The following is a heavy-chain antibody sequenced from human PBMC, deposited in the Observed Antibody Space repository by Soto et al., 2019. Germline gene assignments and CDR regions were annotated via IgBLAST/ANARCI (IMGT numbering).Heavy chain of an antibody. Sequence: QLQLQESGPGLVKPSETLSLTCTVSGGSISSSSYYWGWIRQPPGKGLEWIGSIYYSGSTYYNPSLKSRVTISVDTSKNQFSLKLSSVTAADAAVYYCARRKDIVVVPAAMDYYYYGMDVWGQGTTVTVSS. CDR1: GGSISSSSYY. CDR3: ARRKDIVVVPAAMDYYYYGMDV. J-gene: IGHJ6*02. CDR2: IYYSGST. V-gene: IGHV4-39*01. D-gene: IGHD2-2*01.